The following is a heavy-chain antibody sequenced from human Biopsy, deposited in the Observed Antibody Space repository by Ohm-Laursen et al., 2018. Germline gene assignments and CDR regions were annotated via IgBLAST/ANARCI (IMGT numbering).Heavy chain of an antibody. CDR1: GGSISNRNHY. CDR3: ARHSLDDFWSGAHYYFDY. Sequence: GTLSLTCSVSGGSISNRNHYWGWLRQPPGKGLEWIGHVYYSGSTFYNSSLESRVTVSVDTSKNQFHLRLTSMSASDTAVYYCARHSLDDFWSGAHYYFDYWGLGTLVTVSS. D-gene: IGHD3-3*01. V-gene: IGHV4-39*01. CDR2: VYYSGST. J-gene: IGHJ4*02.